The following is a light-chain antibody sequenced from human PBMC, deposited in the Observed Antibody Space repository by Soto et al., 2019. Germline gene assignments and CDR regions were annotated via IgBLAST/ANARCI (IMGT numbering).Light chain of an antibody. CDR2: KAS. CDR3: QQYGSSIQT. J-gene: IGKJ1*01. Sequence: DIQMTQSPSTLSGSVGDRVTITCRASQTISSWLAWYQQKPGKAPKLLIYKASTLKSGVPSRFSGSGSGTEFTLTISRLEPEDFAVYYCQQYGSSIQTFGQGTKVDI. V-gene: IGKV1-5*03. CDR1: QTISSW.